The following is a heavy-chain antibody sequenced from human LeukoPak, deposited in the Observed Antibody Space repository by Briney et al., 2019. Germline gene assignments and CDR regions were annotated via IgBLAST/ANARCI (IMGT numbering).Heavy chain of an antibody. J-gene: IGHJ4*02. CDR1: GFNFKSAW. V-gene: IGHV3-7*01. Sequence: GRSLRLSCAASGFNFKSAWMTWVRQAPGKGLEWVASVKKDASEKYYVDSVKGRFTISRDNAKNSLYLQMSSLRVEDTAVYYCARGPPYGSRSDYFDYWGQGTLVTVSA. CDR3: ARGPPYGSRSDYFDY. CDR2: VKKDASEK. D-gene: IGHD3-10*01.